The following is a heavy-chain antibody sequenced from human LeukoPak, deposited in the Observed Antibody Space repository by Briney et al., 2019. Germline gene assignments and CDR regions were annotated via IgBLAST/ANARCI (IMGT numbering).Heavy chain of an antibody. J-gene: IGHJ4*02. Sequence: SETLSLTCTVSGGSISSYYWSWIRQSPGKGLEWIGYIDYSGSAYYNPSFKSRVTISVDTAKSQFSLDLRSVSAADTAVYYCARDAWNGNSPLDYWGQGTLVTVSS. CDR2: IDYSGSA. D-gene: IGHD4-23*01. V-gene: IGHV4-59*12. CDR3: ARDAWNGNSPLDY. CDR1: GGSISSYY.